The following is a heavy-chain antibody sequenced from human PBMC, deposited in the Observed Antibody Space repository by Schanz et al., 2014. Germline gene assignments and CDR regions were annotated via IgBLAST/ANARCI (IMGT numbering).Heavy chain of an antibody. CDR1: GGTFSSYT. V-gene: IGHV1-69*02. Sequence: QLQLVQSGAEVKKPGSSVKVSCKLSGGTFSSYTISWMRQAPGQGLEWMGKIIPVLNIATYAQRFQGRVSITADTSTNTAYMELSSLTSEDTAVHYCSRGRGVDDDWGQGTLVTVSS. CDR3: SRGRGVDDD. CDR2: IIPVLNIA. D-gene: IGHD2-8*01. J-gene: IGHJ4*02.